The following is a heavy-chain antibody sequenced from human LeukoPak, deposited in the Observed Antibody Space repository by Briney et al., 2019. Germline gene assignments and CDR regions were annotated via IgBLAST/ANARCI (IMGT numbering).Heavy chain of an antibody. CDR1: GGSFSGYY. J-gene: IGHJ6*02. Sequence: SETLSLTCAVYGGSFSGYYWSWIRQPPGKGLEWIGEINHSGSTNYNPSLKSRVTISVDTSKNQFSLKLSSVTAADTAVYYCARGRDYYGSGSYLRRPYYYYGMDVWGQGTTVTVSS. V-gene: IGHV4-34*01. D-gene: IGHD3-10*01. CDR3: ARGRDYYGSGSYLRRPYYYYGMDV. CDR2: INHSGST.